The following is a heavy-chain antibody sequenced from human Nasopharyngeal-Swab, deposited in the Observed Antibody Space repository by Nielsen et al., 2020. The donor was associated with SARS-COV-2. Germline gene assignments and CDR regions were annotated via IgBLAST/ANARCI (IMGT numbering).Heavy chain of an antibody. CDR2: IYYSGST. J-gene: IGHJ2*01. CDR3: ARVGAYYYDSSGQKHGYFDL. V-gene: IGHV4-30-4*01. D-gene: IGHD3-22*01. Sequence: RQAPGKGLEWIGYIYYSGSTYYNPSLKSRVTISVDTSRNQFSLKLSSVTAADTAVYYCARVGAYYYDSSGQKHGYFDLWGRGTLVTVSS.